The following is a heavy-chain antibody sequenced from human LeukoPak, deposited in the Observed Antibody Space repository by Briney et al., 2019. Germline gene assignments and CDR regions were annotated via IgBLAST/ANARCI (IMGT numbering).Heavy chain of an antibody. Sequence: SETLSLTCTVSGGSISSGDYYWSWIRQPPGKGLQWIGYIYYSGSTYYNTSLKSRITISVDTSKNQFSLKLSPVTAADTAVYYCARVIIENAFDIWGQGTMVTVSS. CDR3: ARVIIENAFDI. J-gene: IGHJ3*02. CDR2: IYYSGST. D-gene: IGHD3-10*01. V-gene: IGHV4-30-4*08. CDR1: GGSISSGDYY.